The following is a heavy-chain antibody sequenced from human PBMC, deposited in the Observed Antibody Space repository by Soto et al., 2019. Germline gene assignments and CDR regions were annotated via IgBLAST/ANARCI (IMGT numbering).Heavy chain of an antibody. CDR2: IWYDGSNK. CDR3: ARNRGDNYYYYMDV. V-gene: IGHV3-33*01. J-gene: IGHJ6*03. Sequence: PGGSLRLSCAASGFTFSSYGMHWVRQATGKGLEWVAVIWYDGSNKYYADSVKGRFTISRDNSKNTLYLQMNSLRAEDTAVYYCARNRGDNYYYYMDVWGKGTTVTVSS. CDR1: GFTFSSYG. D-gene: IGHD3-9*01.